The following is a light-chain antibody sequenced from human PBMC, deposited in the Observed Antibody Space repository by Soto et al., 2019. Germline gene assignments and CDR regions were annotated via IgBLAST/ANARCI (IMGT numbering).Light chain of an antibody. CDR1: QGISNH. CDR3: QRHNSAPPVT. Sequence: DIQMTQSPSSLSASVGDRVTITCRASQGISNHLAWYQQKPWKFPKVLIYAASTLQSGVPSRFSGSGSGTEFTLTISSLQPEDVATYYCQRHNSAPPVTFGPGTKVDIK. V-gene: IGKV1-27*01. CDR2: AAS. J-gene: IGKJ3*01.